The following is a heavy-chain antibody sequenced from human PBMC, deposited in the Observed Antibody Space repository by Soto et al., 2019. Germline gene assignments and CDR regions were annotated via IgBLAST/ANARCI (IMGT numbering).Heavy chain of an antibody. CDR3: ARDEDYYDSSGNKRNN. Sequence: PSETLSLTCTVSGGSISSGDYYWSWIRQPPGKGLEWIGYIYYSGSTYYNPSLRSRVTISVDTSKNQFSLKLSSVTAADTAVYYCARDEDYYDSSGNKRNNWGQGTLVTVSS. J-gene: IGHJ4*02. V-gene: IGHV4-30-4*01. D-gene: IGHD3-22*01. CDR1: GGSISSGDYY. CDR2: IYYSGST.